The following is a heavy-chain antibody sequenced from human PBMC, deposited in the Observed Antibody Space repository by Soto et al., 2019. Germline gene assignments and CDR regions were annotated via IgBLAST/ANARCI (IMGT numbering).Heavy chain of an antibody. CDR1: GYTFTIYG. V-gene: IGHV1-18*01. Sequence: ASLKVSCKASGYTFTIYGISWVRQAPGQGLEWMGWISTYNGNTKYAQKLQGRVTITTDTSTSTAYMELRSLRSEDTAVYYCARDQDTYYYDSSGYPPTDAFDIWGQGTMVTVSS. CDR2: ISTYNGNT. J-gene: IGHJ3*02. CDR3: ARDQDTYYYDSSGYPPTDAFDI. D-gene: IGHD3-22*01.